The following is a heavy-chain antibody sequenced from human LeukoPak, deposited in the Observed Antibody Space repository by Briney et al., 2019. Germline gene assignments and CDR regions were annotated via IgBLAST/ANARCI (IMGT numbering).Heavy chain of an antibody. D-gene: IGHD6-13*01. Sequence: ASVKVSCKASGYSFTSYGISWVRQAPGQGLEWTGWISGYNGNTKYAQKLQGRVTMTTDTSTSTAYMELRSLRSDDTAVYYCARGGPYSSSTPSKDYWGQGTLVTVSS. V-gene: IGHV1-18*01. CDR3: ARGGPYSSSTPSKDY. CDR1: GYSFTSYG. CDR2: ISGYNGNT. J-gene: IGHJ4*02.